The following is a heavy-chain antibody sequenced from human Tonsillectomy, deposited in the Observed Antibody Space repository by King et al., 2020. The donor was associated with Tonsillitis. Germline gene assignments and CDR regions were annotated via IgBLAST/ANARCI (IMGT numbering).Heavy chain of an antibody. CDR3: AKEAYGDYRGDYYYHMDV. D-gene: IGHD4-17*01. CDR2: IYSGGST. CDR1: GFTVSSNY. J-gene: IGHJ6*03. Sequence: VQLVESGGGLVQPGGSLRLSCAASGFTVSSNYMSWVRQAPGKGLEWVSVIYSGGSTFYADSVKGRFTISRDNSKNTLYLQMNSLRAEDTAVYYCAKEAYGDYRGDYYYHMDVWGKGPTVTVSS. V-gene: IGHV3-66*01.